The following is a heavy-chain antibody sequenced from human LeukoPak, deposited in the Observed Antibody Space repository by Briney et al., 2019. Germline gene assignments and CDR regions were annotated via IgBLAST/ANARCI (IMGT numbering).Heavy chain of an antibody. J-gene: IGHJ4*02. CDR2: ISSDSAFI. Sequence: NPGGSLRLSCAASGFTFRTYSLNWVRQAPGKGLEWVSSISSDSAFIYYADSLKGRFTISRDNAKNSLYLQMNSLRAEDTAVYYCVRVLYDNSLQYYFDYWGQGTLVTVSS. D-gene: IGHD3-22*01. V-gene: IGHV3-21*01. CDR3: VRVLYDNSLQYYFDY. CDR1: GFTFRTYS.